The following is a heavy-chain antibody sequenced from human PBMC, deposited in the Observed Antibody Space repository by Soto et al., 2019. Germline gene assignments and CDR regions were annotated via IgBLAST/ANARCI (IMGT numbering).Heavy chain of an antibody. Sequence: QVQLQESGPTLVKPSETLSLTCKVSGDSISRSRSHWWAWIRQPPGKGLEWIGSLSSTVITTHNPSLGGRFTISVDAPNNKFSLEVTSVTAADTGFYYCARQMSSGLWAFDSWGQGTPVTVSS. V-gene: IGHV4-39*01. J-gene: IGHJ4*02. CDR2: LSSTVIT. CDR1: GDSISRSRSH. CDR3: ARQMSSGLWAFDS. D-gene: IGHD6-19*01.